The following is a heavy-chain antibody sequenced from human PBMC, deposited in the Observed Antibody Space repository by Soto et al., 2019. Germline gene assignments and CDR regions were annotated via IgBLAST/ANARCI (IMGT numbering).Heavy chain of an antibody. CDR1: GGSISSSSYY. J-gene: IGHJ1*01. V-gene: IGHV4-39*01. Sequence: QLQLQESGPGLVKPSETLSLTCTVSGGSISSSSYYWGWIHHPPGKGLEWIGSIYYSGSTYYNPSLKSRVTISVDTSKNQFSLKLSSVTAADTAVYYCARLMDYYDSNFGETEYFQHWGQGTLVSVSS. D-gene: IGHD3-22*01. CDR2: IYYSGST. CDR3: ARLMDYYDSNFGETEYFQH.